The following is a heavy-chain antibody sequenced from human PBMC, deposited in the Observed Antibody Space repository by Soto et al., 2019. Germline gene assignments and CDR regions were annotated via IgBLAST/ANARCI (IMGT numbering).Heavy chain of an antibody. CDR3: ARHPERIAEIGWFDP. V-gene: IGHV3-48*01. CDR1: GFTFSSYS. J-gene: IGHJ5*02. CDR2: ISSSSSTI. D-gene: IGHD6-13*01. Sequence: EVQLVESGGGLVQPGGSLRLSCAASGFTFSSYSMNWVRQAPGKGLEWVSYISSSSSTIYYADSVKGRFTISRDNAKTSLYLQMNSLRAEETAVSYCARHPERIAEIGWFDPWGQGTLVTVSS.